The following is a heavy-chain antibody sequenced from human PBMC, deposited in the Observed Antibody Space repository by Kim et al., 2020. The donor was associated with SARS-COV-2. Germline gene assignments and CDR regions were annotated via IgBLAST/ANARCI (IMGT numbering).Heavy chain of an antibody. V-gene: IGHV1-3*01. CDR2: NT. CDR3: ARAVYGMDV. J-gene: IGHJ6*02. Sequence: NTKYSQKFQGRVTITRDTSASTAYMELRSLRSEDTAVYDWARAVYGMDVWGQGTTVTVSS.